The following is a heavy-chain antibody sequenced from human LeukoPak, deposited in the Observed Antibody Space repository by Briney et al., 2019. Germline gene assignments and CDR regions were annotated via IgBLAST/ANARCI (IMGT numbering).Heavy chain of an antibody. CDR2: ITPILGIA. Sequence: GASVKVSCKASGGTFSSYAISWVRQAPGQGLEWMGRITPILGIANYAQKFQGRVTITADKSTSTAYMELRSLRSDDTAVYYCARAVGEPSLGGSYSDYWGQGTLVTVSS. V-gene: IGHV1-69*04. CDR3: ARAVGEPSLGGSYSDY. CDR1: GGTFSSYA. J-gene: IGHJ4*02. D-gene: IGHD3-10*01.